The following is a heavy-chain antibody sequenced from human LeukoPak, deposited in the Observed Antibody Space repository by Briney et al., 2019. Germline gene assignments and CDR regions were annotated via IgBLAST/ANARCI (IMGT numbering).Heavy chain of an antibody. Sequence: GGSLRLSYAASGFTFDDYAMHWVRQAPGKGLEWVSLISWDGGSTYYADSVKGRFTISRDNSKNSLYLQMNSLRAEDTALYYCAKDLLRSTDPWGQGTLVTVSS. CDR2: ISWDGGST. CDR3: AKDLLRSTDP. V-gene: IGHV3-43D*04. J-gene: IGHJ5*02. D-gene: IGHD2-15*01. CDR1: GFTFDDYA.